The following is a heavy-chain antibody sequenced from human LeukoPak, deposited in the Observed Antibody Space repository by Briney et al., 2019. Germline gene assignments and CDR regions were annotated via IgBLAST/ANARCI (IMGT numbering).Heavy chain of an antibody. Sequence: TSETLSLTCTVSGGSISNFYWNWIRQPPGKGLEWIGYLYYTGSTNYSPSLKSRVTISVDTSKNQFSLRLRSVTAADTAVYYCARDNIRSSGWFDPWGQGTLVTVSS. CDR1: GGSISNFY. J-gene: IGHJ5*02. CDR3: ARDNIRSSGWFDP. V-gene: IGHV4-59*01. CDR2: LYYTGST. D-gene: IGHD3-3*02.